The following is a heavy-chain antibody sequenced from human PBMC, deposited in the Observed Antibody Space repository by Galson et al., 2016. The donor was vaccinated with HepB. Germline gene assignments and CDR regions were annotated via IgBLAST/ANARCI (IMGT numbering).Heavy chain of an antibody. Sequence: SLRLSCAASGFTFNKYAMSWVRQAPGKGLEWVSATSGSGARTYYADSVKGRFTISRDNSRNTLYLQMNSLRSEDPAVYYCANGCKSGNCKIAEFEYWGQGTLVTVSS. J-gene: IGHJ4*02. CDR1: GFTFNKYA. V-gene: IGHV3-23*01. CDR3: ANGCKSGNCKIAEFEY. D-gene: IGHD4-23*01. CDR2: TSGSGART.